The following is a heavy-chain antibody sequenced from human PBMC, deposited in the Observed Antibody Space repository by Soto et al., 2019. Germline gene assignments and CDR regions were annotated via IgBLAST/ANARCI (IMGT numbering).Heavy chain of an antibody. CDR1: GSTFSSYA. V-gene: IGHV3-23*01. CDR2: ISGSGGST. CDR3: AKDITIFGVVITVPFDY. J-gene: IGHJ4*02. Sequence: GGSLRLSCAASGSTFSSYAMSWVRQAPGKGLEWVSAISGSGGSTYYADSVKGRFTISRDNSKNTLYLQMNSLRAEDTAVYYCAKDITIFGVVITVPFDYWGQGTLVTVSS. D-gene: IGHD3-3*01.